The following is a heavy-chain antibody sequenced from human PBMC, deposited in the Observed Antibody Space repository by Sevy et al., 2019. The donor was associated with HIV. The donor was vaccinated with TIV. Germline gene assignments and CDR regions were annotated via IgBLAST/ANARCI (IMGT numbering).Heavy chain of an antibody. D-gene: IGHD6-13*01. Sequence: SETLSLTCTVSGGAISSSSYYWGWIRQPPGKGLEWIGSIYYSGSTSYNPSLKSRVTISVDTSKNQFSLKLSSVTAADTAVYYCARQGEQQLVRLYFHHWGQGTLVTVSS. V-gene: IGHV4-39*01. CDR1: GGAISSSSYY. CDR3: ARQGEQQLVRLYFHH. J-gene: IGHJ1*01. CDR2: IYYSGST.